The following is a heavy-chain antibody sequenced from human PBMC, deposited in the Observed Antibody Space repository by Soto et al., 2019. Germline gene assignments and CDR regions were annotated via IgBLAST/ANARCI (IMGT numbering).Heavy chain of an antibody. CDR3: GPDTLDY. V-gene: IGHV3-33*01. J-gene: IGHJ4*02. CDR2: IWYDGSNK. CDR1: GFMFSSHG. Sequence: QVQLVESGGGVVQPGRSLRLSCAASGFMFSSHGMHWIRQAPGKGLEWVAVIWYDGSNKYYADSVKGRFTISRDNPKNTLYLQMNSLRVEDTAVYYCGPDTLDYWGQETLVTVSS.